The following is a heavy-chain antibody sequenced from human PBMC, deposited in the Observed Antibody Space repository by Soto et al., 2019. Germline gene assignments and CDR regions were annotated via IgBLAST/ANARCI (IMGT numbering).Heavy chain of an antibody. Sequence: EVQLVESGGGLVQPGRSLRLSCAASGFTFDDYAMHWVRQAPGKGLEWVSGISWNSGSIGYADSVKGRFTISRDNAKNSLYLQMNSLRAEDTALYYCAKNHHDSSGYYYPFDYWGQGTLVTVSS. CDR3: AKNHHDSSGYYYPFDY. D-gene: IGHD3-22*01. V-gene: IGHV3-9*01. CDR2: ISWNSGSI. J-gene: IGHJ4*02. CDR1: GFTFDDYA.